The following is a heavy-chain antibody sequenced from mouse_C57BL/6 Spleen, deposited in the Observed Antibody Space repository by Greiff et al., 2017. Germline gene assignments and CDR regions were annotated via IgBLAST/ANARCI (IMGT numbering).Heavy chain of an antibody. D-gene: IGHD1-1*01. CDR3: ARRVLYGSSPYWYFDV. V-gene: IGHV1-9*01. CDR2: ILPGSGST. Sequence: QVQLQQSGAELMKPGASVKLSCTATGYTFTGYWIEWVKQRPGHGLEWIGEILPGSGSTNYNEQFKGKATFTADTSSNTAYMQLSSLTTEDSAIYYGARRVLYGSSPYWYFDVWGTGTTVTVSS. CDR1: GYTFTGYW. J-gene: IGHJ1*03.